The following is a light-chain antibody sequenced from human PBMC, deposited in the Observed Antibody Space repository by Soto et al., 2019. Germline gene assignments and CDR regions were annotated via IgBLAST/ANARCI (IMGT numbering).Light chain of an antibody. J-gene: IGLJ3*02. V-gene: IGLV2-8*01. Sequence: QSALTQPPSASGSPGQSVTISCTGTTGDIGAFNYVSWYQQRPGKAPKLIIYEVTRRPSGVPDRIFASKSGTSASLAITGLQAEDEADYYCQSYDSSLSGVFGGGTKLTVL. CDR2: EVT. CDR3: QSYDSSLSGV. CDR1: TGDIGAFNY.